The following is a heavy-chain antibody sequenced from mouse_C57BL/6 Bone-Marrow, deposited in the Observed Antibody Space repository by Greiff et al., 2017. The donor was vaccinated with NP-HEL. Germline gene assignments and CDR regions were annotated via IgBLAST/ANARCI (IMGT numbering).Heavy chain of an antibody. CDR2: IHPNSGST. Sequence: QVQLQQSGAELVKPGASVKLSCKASGYTFTSYWMHWVKQRPGQGLEWIGMIHPNSGSTNYNEKFKSKATLTVDKSSSTAYMQLSSLTSEDSAVYYCARSRSGYGGLDYWGQGTTLTVSS. V-gene: IGHV1-64*01. D-gene: IGHD1-1*02. J-gene: IGHJ2*01. CDR3: ARSRSGYGGLDY. CDR1: GYTFTSYW.